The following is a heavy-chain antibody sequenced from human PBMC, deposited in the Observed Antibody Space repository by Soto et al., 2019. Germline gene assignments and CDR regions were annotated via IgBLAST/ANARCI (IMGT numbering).Heavy chain of an antibody. D-gene: IGHD3-3*01. V-gene: IGHV1-69*01. Sequence: QVQLVQSGAEVKKPGSSVNVSCKASGGTFNRYAISWVRQAPGHGLEWMGGIIPIFGIGNDAQRFQGRVTITADESTGTAYMELSSLRSEDTGVYYCARSAITLFGVVSIPPHYYSEMDVWGQGTTVTVSS. CDR2: IIPIFGIG. CDR1: GGTFNRYA. J-gene: IGHJ6*02. CDR3: ARSAITLFGVVSIPPHYYSEMDV.